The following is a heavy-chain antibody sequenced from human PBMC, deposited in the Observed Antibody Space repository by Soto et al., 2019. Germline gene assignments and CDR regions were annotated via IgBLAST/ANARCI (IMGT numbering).Heavy chain of an antibody. D-gene: IGHD3-3*01. V-gene: IGHV3-30*18. CDR1: GFTFSSYG. J-gene: IGHJ4*02. CDR3: AKDRAYYDFWSGPDY. Sequence: QVQLVESGGGVVQPGRSLRLSCAASGFTFSSYGMHWVRQAPGKGLEWVAVISYDGSNKYYADSVKGRFTISRDNSRNTRYLQMNGRRAGDTAGYYCAKDRAYYDFWSGPDYWGKGTLVTVSS. CDR2: ISYDGSNK.